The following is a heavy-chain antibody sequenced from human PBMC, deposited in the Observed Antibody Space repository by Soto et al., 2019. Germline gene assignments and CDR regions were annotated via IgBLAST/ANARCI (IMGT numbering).Heavy chain of an antibody. Sequence: ASVKVSCKASGYTFTSYGISWVRQAPGQGLEWMGWISAYNGNTNYAQKLQGRVTMTTDTSTSTAYMELRSLRSDDTAVYYCARILVEYSSSSYWFDPWGQGTLVTVYS. CDR1: GYTFTSYG. V-gene: IGHV1-18*04. J-gene: IGHJ5*02. CDR2: ISAYNGNT. D-gene: IGHD6-6*01. CDR3: ARILVEYSSSSYWFDP.